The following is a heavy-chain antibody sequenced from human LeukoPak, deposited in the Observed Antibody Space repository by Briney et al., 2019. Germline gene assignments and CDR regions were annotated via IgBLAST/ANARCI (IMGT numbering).Heavy chain of an antibody. CDR3: ARGKRLLRYLLGAFDI. D-gene: IGHD3-9*01. CDR1: GGSFSGYY. J-gene: IGHJ3*02. V-gene: IGHV4-34*01. Sequence: SETLSLTCAVYGGSFSGYYWSWIRQPPGKGLEWIGEINHSGSTNYNPSLKSRVTISVDTSKNQFSLKLSSVTAADTAVYYCARGKRLLRYLLGAFDIWGQGTMVTVSS. CDR2: INHSGST.